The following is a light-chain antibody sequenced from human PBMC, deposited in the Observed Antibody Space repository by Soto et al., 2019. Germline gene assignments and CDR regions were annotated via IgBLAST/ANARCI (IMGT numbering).Light chain of an antibody. CDR1: PSVTNF. Sequence: EIVLTQSPATLSFSPRERATLSCRPSPSVTNFLAWYQQKPGQAPRLLIYGAFNRATGIPARFSGSGSGTDFTLTISSLEPEDSAVYYCQQRNVWPPVTFGQGTRLEI. CDR3: QQRNVWPPVT. V-gene: IGKV3-11*01. CDR2: GAF. J-gene: IGKJ5*01.